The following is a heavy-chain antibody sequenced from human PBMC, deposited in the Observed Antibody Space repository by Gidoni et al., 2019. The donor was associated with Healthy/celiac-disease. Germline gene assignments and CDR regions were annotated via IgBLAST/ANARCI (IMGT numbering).Heavy chain of an antibody. Sequence: QVQLVQSGAEVKKPGSSVKVSCKASGGTFSRYTISWVRQAPGQGLEWMGRIIPILGIANYAQKFQGRVTITADKSTSTAYMELSSLRSEDTAVYYCARPSPGDSSGSPRVNYAFDIWGQGTMVTVSS. V-gene: IGHV1-69*02. CDR1: GGTFSRYT. CDR2: IIPILGIA. J-gene: IGHJ3*02. D-gene: IGHD3-22*01. CDR3: ARPSPGDSSGSPRVNYAFDI.